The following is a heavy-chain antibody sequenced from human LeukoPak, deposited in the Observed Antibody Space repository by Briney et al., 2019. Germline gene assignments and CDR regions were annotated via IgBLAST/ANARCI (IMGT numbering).Heavy chain of an antibody. Sequence: GGSLRLSCSASGFTFNSYPVHWVRQAPGKGLEWVAVISYDGSNKYYADSVKGRFTISRDNSKNTLYLQMNSLRAEDTAVYYCAKDTVGTMVRGVPGAFDYWGQGTLVTVSS. D-gene: IGHD3-10*01. CDR2: ISYDGSNK. J-gene: IGHJ4*02. CDR3: AKDTVGTMVRGVPGAFDY. CDR1: GFTFNSYP. V-gene: IGHV3-30*04.